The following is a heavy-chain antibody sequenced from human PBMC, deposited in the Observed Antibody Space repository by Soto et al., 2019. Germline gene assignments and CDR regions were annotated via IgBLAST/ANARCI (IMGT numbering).Heavy chain of an antibody. J-gene: IGHJ4*02. CDR2: ISSSSSTI. D-gene: IGHD3-22*01. CDR3: ARGAYYYDSSGLSY. V-gene: IGHV3-48*01. CDR1: GFTFSSYS. Sequence: DVQLVESGGGLVQPGGSLRLSCAASGFTFSSYSMNWVRQAPGKGLEWVSYISSSSSTIYYADSVKGRFTISRDNAKNSLYLQMNSLRAEDTAVYYCARGAYYYDSSGLSYWGQGTLVTVSS.